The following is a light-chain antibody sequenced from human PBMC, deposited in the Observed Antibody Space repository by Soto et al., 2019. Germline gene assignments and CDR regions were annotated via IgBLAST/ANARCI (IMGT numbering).Light chain of an antibody. CDR2: QVS. J-gene: IGLJ1*01. Sequence: QSALTQPASVSGSPGQSITISCTGTSSDIGAYNSVSWYQQHPGKAPQLIVFQVSFRPSAVSDRFSGSKSDNTASLTISGLQTGDEADYYCLSYTASSTVVFGPGTQLTVL. V-gene: IGLV2-14*01. CDR3: LSYTASSTVV. CDR1: SSDIGAYNS.